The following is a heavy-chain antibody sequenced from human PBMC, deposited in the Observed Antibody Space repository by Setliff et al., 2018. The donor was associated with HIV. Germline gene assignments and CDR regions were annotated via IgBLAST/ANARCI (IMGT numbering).Heavy chain of an antibody. CDR3: ARMAPGWNAFDI. V-gene: IGHV3-66*02. D-gene: IGHD2-15*01. J-gene: IGHJ3*02. Sequence: PGGSLRLSCAASGFTVSSYYMAWVRQGPGKGLEWVSTIYSDGSTYHADSVKGRFTLSRDNAKSSLYLQMNSLRAEDTAVYYCARMAPGWNAFDIWGQGTMVTVSS. CDR2: IYSDGST. CDR1: GFTVSSYY.